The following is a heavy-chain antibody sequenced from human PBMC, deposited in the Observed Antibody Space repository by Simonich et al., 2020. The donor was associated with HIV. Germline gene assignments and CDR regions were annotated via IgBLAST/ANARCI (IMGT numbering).Heavy chain of an antibody. Sequence: QVQLQQWGAGLLKPSETLSLTCAVYGGSFGGYYWSWIRQPPGKGLEWIGEINHSGSTNYNPSRKSRVTISVDTSKNQFSLKLSSVTAAYTAVYYCARGFYQRLYYFDYWGQGTLVTVSS. CDR3: ARGFYQRLYYFDY. CDR1: GGSFGGYY. D-gene: IGHD2-2*01. CDR2: INHSGST. J-gene: IGHJ4*02. V-gene: IGHV4-34*01.